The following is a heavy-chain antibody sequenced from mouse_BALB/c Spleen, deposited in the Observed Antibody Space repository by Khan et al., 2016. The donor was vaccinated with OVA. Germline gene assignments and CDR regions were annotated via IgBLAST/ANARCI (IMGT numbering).Heavy chain of an antibody. D-gene: IGHD1-1*01. CDR2: INPSTDYT. CDR1: DYTFTNSW. J-gene: IGHJ3*01. V-gene: IGHV1-7*01. CDR3: VNHGSGSAGFTY. Sequence: QIQLVQSGAELAKPGASVKMSCKASDYTFTNSWMHWVKQRPGQGLEWIGYINPSTDYTEYNQKFKDKATLTADKSSSTAYMQLSSLTSEDSAGDYSVNHGSGSAGFTYWGQGTLVTVSA.